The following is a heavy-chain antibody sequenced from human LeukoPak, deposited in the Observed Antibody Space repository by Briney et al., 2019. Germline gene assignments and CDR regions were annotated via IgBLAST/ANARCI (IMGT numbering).Heavy chain of an antibody. CDR1: GFTFSSYW. V-gene: IGHV3-23*01. CDR2: ISGSGGST. J-gene: IGHJ4*02. Sequence: GALRLSCAASGFTFSSYWVHWVRQAPGKGLVWVSAISGSGGSTYYADSVKGRFTISRDNSKNTLYLQMNSLRAEGTAVYYCAKFLSAQQLVTSFGYWGQGTLVTVSS. D-gene: IGHD6-13*01. CDR3: AKFLSAQQLVTSFGY.